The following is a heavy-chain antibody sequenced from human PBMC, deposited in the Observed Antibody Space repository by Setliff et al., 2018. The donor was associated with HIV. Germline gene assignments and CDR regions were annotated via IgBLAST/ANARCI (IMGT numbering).Heavy chain of an antibody. CDR3: VREGAGSGSYYLDF. CDR1: GDSMSSGDYS. D-gene: IGHD3-10*01. V-gene: IGHV4-30-2*06. CDR2: IYPNGRT. J-gene: IGHJ4*02. Sequence: PSETLSLTCAVSGDSMSSGDYSWNWIRQSPGKGLEWIGYIYPNGRTYYNPSLKNRVTVSIDRSKKQFSLNLSSVTAADTALYFCVREGAGSGSYYLDFWGQGILGTVS.